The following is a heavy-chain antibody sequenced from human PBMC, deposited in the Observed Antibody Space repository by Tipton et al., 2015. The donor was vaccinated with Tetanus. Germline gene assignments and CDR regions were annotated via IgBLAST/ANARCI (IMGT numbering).Heavy chain of an antibody. CDR2: IYYTGST. CDR1: GGSISSYY. CDR3: ARSQNCSSTSCSHYYDYYYGLDV. D-gene: IGHD2-2*01. V-gene: IGHV4-59*08. J-gene: IGHJ6*02. Sequence: TLSLTCSVSGGSISSYYWTWIRQPPGKGLEWIAYIYYTGSTNYNPSLKSRVTISVDTSKNQFSLKLSSVTAADTAVYYCARSQNCSSTSCSHYYDYYYGLDVWGQGTTVTVSS.